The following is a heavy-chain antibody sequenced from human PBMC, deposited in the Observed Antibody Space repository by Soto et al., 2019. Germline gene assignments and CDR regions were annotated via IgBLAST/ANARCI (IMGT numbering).Heavy chain of an antibody. Sequence: GGSLRLSCAASGFTFSSYAMSWVRQAPGKGLEWVSAISGSGGSTYYADSVKGRFTISRDNSKNTLYLQMNSLRAEDTAVYYCAKNPPRGPFSCSGGSCYSYRFDYWGQGTLVTVSS. CDR1: GFTFSSYA. CDR2: ISGSGGST. V-gene: IGHV3-23*01. D-gene: IGHD2-15*01. CDR3: AKNPPRGPFSCSGGSCYSYRFDY. J-gene: IGHJ4*02.